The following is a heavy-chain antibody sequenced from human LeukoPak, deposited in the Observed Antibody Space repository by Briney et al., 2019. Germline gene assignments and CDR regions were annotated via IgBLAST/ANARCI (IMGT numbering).Heavy chain of an antibody. CDR2: ISYDGSNK. CDR3: AKDYAEGTPPWDLRGAAFDI. J-gene: IGHJ3*02. D-gene: IGHD1-26*01. V-gene: IGHV3-30*18. CDR1: GFTFSSYG. Sequence: GGSLRLSCAASGFTFSSYGMHWVRQAPGKGLEWVAIISYDGSNKYYGDSVKGRFTISRDNSKNTLYLQMNSLRAEDTAVYYCAKDYAEGTPPWDLRGAAFDIWGQGTMVTVSS.